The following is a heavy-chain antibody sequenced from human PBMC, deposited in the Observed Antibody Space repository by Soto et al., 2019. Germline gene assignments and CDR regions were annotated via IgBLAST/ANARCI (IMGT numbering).Heavy chain of an antibody. CDR2: ISSSSSYI. J-gene: IGHJ5*02. D-gene: IGHD6-19*01. V-gene: IGHV3-21*01. Sequence: GGSLRLSCAASGFTFSSYSMNWVRQAPGKGLELVSSISSSSSYIYYADSVKGRFTISRDNAKNSLYLQMNSLRAEDTAVSYCARTVQWLNWFDPRGQGTLVTVSS. CDR1: GFTFSSYS. CDR3: ARTVQWLNWFDP.